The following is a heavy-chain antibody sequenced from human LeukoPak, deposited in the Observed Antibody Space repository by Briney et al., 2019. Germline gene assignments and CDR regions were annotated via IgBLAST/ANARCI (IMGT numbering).Heavy chain of an antibody. D-gene: IGHD3-3*01. V-gene: IGHV3-11*04. Sequence: GGSLRLSCAASGFTFSDYYMSWIRQAPGKGLEWVSYISSSGSTIYYADSVKGRFTISRDNAKNSLYLQMNSLRAEDTAVYYCARDKRTYYDFWSGYFNDAFDIWGQGTMVPVSS. CDR2: ISSSGSTI. CDR3: ARDKRTYYDFWSGYFNDAFDI. J-gene: IGHJ3*02. CDR1: GFTFSDYY.